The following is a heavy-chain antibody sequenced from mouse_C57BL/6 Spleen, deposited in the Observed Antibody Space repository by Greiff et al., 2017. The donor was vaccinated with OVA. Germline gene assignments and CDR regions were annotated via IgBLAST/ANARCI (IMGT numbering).Heavy chain of an antibody. J-gene: IGHJ1*03. D-gene: IGHD2-1*01. V-gene: IGHV1-66*01. Sequence: QVQLKQSGPELVKPGASVKISCKASGYSFTSYYIHWVKQRPGQGLEWIGWIYPGSGNTKYNEKFKGKATLTADTSSSTAYMQLSSLTSEDSAVYYCARSGGNYGVDVWGTGTTVTVSS. CDR1: GYSFTSYY. CDR2: IYPGSGNT. CDR3: ARSGGNYGVDV.